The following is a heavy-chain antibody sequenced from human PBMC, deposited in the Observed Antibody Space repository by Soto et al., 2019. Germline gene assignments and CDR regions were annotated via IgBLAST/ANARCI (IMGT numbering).Heavy chain of an antibody. CDR3: ARSPRSSPYFDY. J-gene: IGHJ4*02. V-gene: IGHV5-51*01. Sequence: GESLKISCKGSGYTFTDYWIGWVRQLPGKGLEWMGIIYPGDSDTRSSPSFHGKVTISADRSINTAYLQWNSLEASDTAFYFCARSPRSSPYFDYWGQGALVTVSS. CDR2: IYPGDSDT. D-gene: IGHD6-13*01. CDR1: GYTFTDYW.